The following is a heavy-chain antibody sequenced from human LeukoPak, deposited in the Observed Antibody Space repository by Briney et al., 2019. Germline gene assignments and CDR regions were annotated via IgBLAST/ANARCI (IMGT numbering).Heavy chain of an antibody. CDR3: ARDDYFDY. J-gene: IGHJ4*02. CDR2: ISYDGSNK. V-gene: IGHV3-30*03. CDR1: GLTFSIHW. Sequence: GGSLRLSCAASGLTFSIHWMNWVRQAPGKGLEWVAVISYDGSNKYYADSVKGRFTISRDNSKNTLYLQMNSLRAEDTAVYYCARDDYFDYWGQGTLVTVSS.